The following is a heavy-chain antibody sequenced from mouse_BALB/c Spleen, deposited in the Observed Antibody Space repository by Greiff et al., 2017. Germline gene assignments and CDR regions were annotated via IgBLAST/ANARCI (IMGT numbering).Heavy chain of an antibody. V-gene: IGHV5-12-1*01. CDR1: GFAFSSYD. J-gene: IGHJ1*01. CDR2: ISSGGGST. CDR3: AGHGGGDLDV. Sequence: EVQLMESGGGLVKPGGSLKLSCAASGFAFSSYDMSWVRQTPEKRLEWVAYISSGGGSTYYPDTVKGRFTISRDNAKNTLYLQMSRLKSEDTAMYYCAGHGGGDLDVWGAGTTVTVSS.